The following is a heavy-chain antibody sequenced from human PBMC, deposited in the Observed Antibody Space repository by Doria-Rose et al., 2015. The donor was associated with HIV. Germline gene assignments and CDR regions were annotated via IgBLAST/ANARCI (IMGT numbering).Heavy chain of an antibody. J-gene: IGHJ4*02. CDR1: GGSISSSNW. CDR3: ARDLGIQLWLGY. CDR2: IYHSGNT. Sequence: QVQLQESGPGLVEPSGTLSLTCAVSGGSISSSNWWSWVRQPPGKGLEWIGQIYHSGNTNYSPSLKSRVTISADKSENHFSLKLTSVTAADTAVYYCARDLGIQLWLGYWGQGTLVTVSS. D-gene: IGHD5-18*01. V-gene: IGHV4-4*02.